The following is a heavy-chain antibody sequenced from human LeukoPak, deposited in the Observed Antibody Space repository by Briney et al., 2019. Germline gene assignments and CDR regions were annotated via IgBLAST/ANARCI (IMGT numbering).Heavy chain of an antibody. Sequence: SETLSLTCTVSGDSISSYYWSWIRQPPGKGLEWIGYIYYSGSTYYNPSLKSRVTISVDTSKNQLSLKLNSVTAADTAVYYCARERSFGDILIPFDYWGQGTLVTVSS. J-gene: IGHJ4*02. V-gene: IGHV4-59*12. CDR1: GDSISSYY. D-gene: IGHD3-9*01. CDR3: ARERSFGDILIPFDY. CDR2: IYYSGST.